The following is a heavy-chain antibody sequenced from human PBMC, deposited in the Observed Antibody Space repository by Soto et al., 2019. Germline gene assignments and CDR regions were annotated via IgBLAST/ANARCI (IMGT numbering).Heavy chain of an antibody. CDR3: ARGGGNWNYGPYYYGMDV. D-gene: IGHD1-7*01. V-gene: IGHV3-48*02. CDR2: ISSSSSTI. CDR1: GFTFSSYS. J-gene: IGHJ6*02. Sequence: PGGSLILSCAASGFTFSSYSKNWVRQAPGKGLEWVSYISSSSSTIYYADSVKGRFTISRDNAKNSLYLQMNSLRDEDTAVYYCARGGGNWNYGPYYYGMDVWGQGTTVTVYS.